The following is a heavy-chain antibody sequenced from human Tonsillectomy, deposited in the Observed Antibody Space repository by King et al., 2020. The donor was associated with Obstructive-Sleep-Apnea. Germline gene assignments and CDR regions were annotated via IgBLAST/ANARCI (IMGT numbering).Heavy chain of an antibody. D-gene: IGHD1-20*01. V-gene: IGHV3-30*04. CDR1: GFTFSSYA. CDR2: ISYDGSNK. CDR3: ARPYNWNDQAPFDY. Sequence: LQLVQSGGGVVEPGRSLILSCSASGFTFSSYAMHWVRQAPGTRLEWVAVISYDGSNKYYADSLKGRFTISRENSKNTLYLQMNSRTAADTAVDYCARPYNWNDQAPFDYWGQGTLVTVSS. J-gene: IGHJ4*02.